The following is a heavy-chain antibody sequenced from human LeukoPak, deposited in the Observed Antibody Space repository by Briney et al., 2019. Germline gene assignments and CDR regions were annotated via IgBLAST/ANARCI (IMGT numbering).Heavy chain of an antibody. CDR2: IYHSGST. V-gene: IGHV4-30-2*01. Sequence: SQTLSLTCAVSGGSISSGGYSWSWIRQPPGKGLEWIGYIYHSGSTNYNPSLKSRVTMSVDTSKNQFSLKLSSVTAADTAVYYCARDSLTGPDYGMDVWGQGTTVTVSS. CDR3: ARDSLTGPDYGMDV. J-gene: IGHJ6*02. CDR1: GGSISSGGYS.